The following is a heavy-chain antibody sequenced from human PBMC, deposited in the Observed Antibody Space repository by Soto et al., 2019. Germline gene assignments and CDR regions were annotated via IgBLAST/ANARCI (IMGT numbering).Heavy chain of an antibody. J-gene: IGHJ6*03. CDR2: MNPNSGNT. D-gene: IGHD3-3*01. CDR3: ARGVFTIFGVVGYYYYYMDV. V-gene: IGHV1-8*01. Sequence: ASVKVSCKASGYTFTSYDINWVRQATGQGLEWMGWMNPNSGNTGYAQKFQGRVTMTRNTSISTAYMELSSLRSEDTAVYYCARGVFTIFGVVGYYYYYMDVWGKGTTVTVSS. CDR1: GYTFTSYD.